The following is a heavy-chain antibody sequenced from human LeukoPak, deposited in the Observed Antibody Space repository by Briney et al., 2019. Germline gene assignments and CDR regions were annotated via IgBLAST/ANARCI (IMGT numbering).Heavy chain of an antibody. D-gene: IGHD3-10*01. CDR3: ARVRLVGGSGSYSNSYYDYAMDV. CDR2: IKHDGSDK. Sequence: GGSLRLSCAASGFTFSSYWMSWVRQAPGKGLEWVANIKHDGSDKYYADSVKGRFTISRDNAKNSLYLQMNSLRAEDMAVYDWARVRLVGGSGSYSNSYYDYAMDVWGQGTTVTVSS. J-gene: IGHJ6*02. V-gene: IGHV3-7*01. CDR1: GFTFSSYW.